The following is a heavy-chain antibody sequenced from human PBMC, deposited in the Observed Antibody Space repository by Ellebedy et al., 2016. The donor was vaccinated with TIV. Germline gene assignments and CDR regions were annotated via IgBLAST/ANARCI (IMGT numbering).Heavy chain of an antibody. CDR3: ARDRQAYYYDSSGYYWDY. J-gene: IGHJ4*02. Sequence: AASVKVSCKASGGTFSSYAISWVRQAPGQGLEWMGGIIPIFGTANYAQKFQGRVTITADESTSTAYMELSSLRSEDTAVYYCARDRQAYYYDSSGYYWDYWGQGTLVTVSS. D-gene: IGHD3-22*01. CDR1: GGTFSSYA. CDR2: IIPIFGTA. V-gene: IGHV1-69*13.